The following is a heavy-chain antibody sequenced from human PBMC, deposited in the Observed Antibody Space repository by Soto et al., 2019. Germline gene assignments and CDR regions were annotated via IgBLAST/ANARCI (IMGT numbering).Heavy chain of an antibody. CDR2: IYYSGST. J-gene: IGHJ5*02. V-gene: IGHV4-39*01. CDR1: CGSISSSSYY. CDR3: ASNLWFGVNNWFDA. Sequence: SSETLSLTCTVSCGSISSSSYYWGWIRQPPGKGLEWIGSIYYSGSTYYNPSLKSRVTISVDTSKNQFSLKLSSVTAADTAVYYCASNLWFGVNNWFDAWGQGTRVTVSS. D-gene: IGHD3-10*01.